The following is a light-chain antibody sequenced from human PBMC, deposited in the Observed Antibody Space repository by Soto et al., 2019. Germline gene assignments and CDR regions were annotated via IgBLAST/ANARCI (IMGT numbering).Light chain of an antibody. CDR1: QSVSSY. CDR2: DAS. Sequence: EIVLTQSPATLSLSPGERATLSCSASQSVSSYLAWYQQKPGQAPRLLIYDASNRATVIPARFSGSGSGTDFTLTISSLEPEDFAVYYCQQRSNWLLTFGGGTKVEIK. V-gene: IGKV3-11*01. J-gene: IGKJ4*01. CDR3: QQRSNWLLT.